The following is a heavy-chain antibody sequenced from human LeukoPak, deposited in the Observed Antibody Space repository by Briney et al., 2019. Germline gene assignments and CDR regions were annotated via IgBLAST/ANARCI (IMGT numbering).Heavy chain of an antibody. CDR2: IIPIFGIA. CDR3: AGADPVEWFGPVNYYYMDV. CDR1: GGTFSSYA. D-gene: IGHD3-3*01. Sequence: GASVKVSCKASGGTFSSYAISWVRQAPGQGLEWMGGIIPIFGIANYAQKFQGRVTITADESTSTAYMELSSLRSEDTAVYYCAGADPVEWFGPVNYYYMDVWGKGTTVTVSS. V-gene: IGHV1-69*13. J-gene: IGHJ6*03.